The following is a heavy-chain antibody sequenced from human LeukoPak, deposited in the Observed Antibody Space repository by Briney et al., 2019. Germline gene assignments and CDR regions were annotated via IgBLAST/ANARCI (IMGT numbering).Heavy chain of an antibody. J-gene: IGHJ4*02. CDR3: ARDRPPGGSCLDY. CDR2: ISYDANNK. Sequence: PGRSLRLSCAASGFTFNTYGMHWVRQAPGKGLEWVAVISYDANNKYYANSVKGRFTISRDNSKNTFYLQMNSLGTEDTAVYYCARDRPPGGSCLDYWGQGTLVTVSS. V-gene: IGHV3-30-3*01. D-gene: IGHD2-15*01. CDR1: GFTFNTYG.